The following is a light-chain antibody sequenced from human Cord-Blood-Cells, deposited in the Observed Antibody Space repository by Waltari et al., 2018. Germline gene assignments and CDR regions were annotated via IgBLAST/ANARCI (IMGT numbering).Light chain of an antibody. CDR3: QQYDNLPYT. J-gene: IGKJ2*01. CDR1: QDISNY. CDR2: DAS. V-gene: IGKV1-33*01. Sequence: DIKLTQSPSALSASVGDRVTITCQASQDISNYLNWYQQKPGKAPKLLIYDASKLETVVPSRFSGSGSGTDFTFTISSLQPEDIATYYCQQYDNLPYTFGQGTKLEIK.